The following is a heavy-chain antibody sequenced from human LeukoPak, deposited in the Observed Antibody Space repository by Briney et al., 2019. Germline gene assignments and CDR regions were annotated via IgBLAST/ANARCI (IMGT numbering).Heavy chain of an antibody. Sequence: GGSLRLSCAASGFTVSRNYMSWVRQAPGKGLEWVSVIYSGGSTYYADSVKGRFTISRDNSKNTLYLQMNSLRAEDTAVYYCARIAAAGTDFDYWGQGTLVTVSS. CDR3: ARIAAAGTDFDY. CDR1: GFTVSRNY. J-gene: IGHJ4*02. CDR2: IYSGGST. D-gene: IGHD6-13*01. V-gene: IGHV3-53*01.